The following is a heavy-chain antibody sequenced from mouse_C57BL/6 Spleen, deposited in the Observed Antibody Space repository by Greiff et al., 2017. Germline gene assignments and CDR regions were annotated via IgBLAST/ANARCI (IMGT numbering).Heavy chain of an antibody. J-gene: IGHJ4*01. D-gene: IGHD1-1*01. CDR3: ARSDGSSPYYYAMDY. CDR2: IDPSDSET. CDR1: GYTFTSYW. Sequence: QVQLQQSGAELVRPGSSVKLSCKASGYTFTSYWMHWVKQRPIQGLEWIGNIDPSDSETHYNQKFKDKATLTVDKSSSTAYMQLSSLTSEDSAVYYCARSDGSSPYYYAMDYWGQGTSVTVSS. V-gene: IGHV1-52*01.